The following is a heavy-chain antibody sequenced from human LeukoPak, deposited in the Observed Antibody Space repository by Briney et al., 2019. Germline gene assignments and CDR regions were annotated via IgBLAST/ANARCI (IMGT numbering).Heavy chain of an antibody. CDR3: ATYINWVAGDV. V-gene: IGHV3-7*01. D-gene: IGHD1-1*01. J-gene: IGHJ6*02. CDR2: IKQDGSDR. CDR1: GFTFSDSW. Sequence: GGSLRLSCAASGFTFSDSWMSWVRQAPGKGLQWVANIKQDGSDRYYVDSVKGRFTISRDNAKNSLYLQMNSLRVDDTAVYYCATYINWVAGDVWGQGTTVTVSS.